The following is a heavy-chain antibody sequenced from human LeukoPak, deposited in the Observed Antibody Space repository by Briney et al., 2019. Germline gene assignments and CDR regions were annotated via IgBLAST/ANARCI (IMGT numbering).Heavy chain of an antibody. CDR1: GFTLSLYG. V-gene: IGHV3-48*01. J-gene: IGHJ4*02. D-gene: IGHD6-6*01. CDR3: VRDPSSVRLPFGS. CDR2: ISASSSGI. Sequence: GGSLRLSCAVSGFTLSLYGMNWVRQAPGKGLEWISHISASSSGIFYADSVKGRFLTSRDNTRSSLYLQMNSLRAEDTAVYYCVRDPSSVRLPFGSWGQGTLVTVSS.